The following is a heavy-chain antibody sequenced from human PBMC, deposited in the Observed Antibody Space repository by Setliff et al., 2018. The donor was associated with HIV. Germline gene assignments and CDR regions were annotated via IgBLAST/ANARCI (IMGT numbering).Heavy chain of an antibody. CDR1: GVSVSGTAYY. V-gene: IGHV4-39*01. Sequence: LSLTCTVSGVSVSGTAYYWAWIRQPPGRGLEWIGNIYYTGNTNYNSSLKSRISMSMVASKKQISLKLSTVSAADTAVYYCARQQGDSRGFYPHFDYWGQGRLVTVS. CDR3: ARQQGDSRGFYPHFDY. J-gene: IGHJ4*02. CDR2: IYYTGNT. D-gene: IGHD3-22*01.